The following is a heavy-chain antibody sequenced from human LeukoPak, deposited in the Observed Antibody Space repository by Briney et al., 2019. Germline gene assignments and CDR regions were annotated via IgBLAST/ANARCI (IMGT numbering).Heavy chain of an antibody. CDR3: AKAPVSIIATNWFDP. Sequence: SETLSLTCTVSGGSISSSVYYWGWIRQPPGKGLEWIGNIYYSGTTYYNPSLKSRVTISVDTSKNQFSLKLSSVTAADTAVYYCAKAPVSIIATNWFDPWGQGTLVTVSS. CDR2: IYYSGTT. V-gene: IGHV4-39*07. J-gene: IGHJ5*02. D-gene: IGHD3-10*01. CDR1: GGSISSSVYY.